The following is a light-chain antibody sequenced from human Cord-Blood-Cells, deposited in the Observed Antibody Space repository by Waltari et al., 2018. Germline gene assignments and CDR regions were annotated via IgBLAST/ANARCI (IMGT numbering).Light chain of an antibody. CDR2: DVS. CDR3: SSYTSSSTNWV. CDR1: SSDVGGYNY. Sequence: QSALTQPASVSGSPGQSITISCTGTSSDVGGYNYVSWYQQHPGKAPKLMIYDVSKRPPGVSNRFSGSKSGNTASLTISGLQAEDEADYYCSSYTSSSTNWVFGGGTKLTVL. J-gene: IGLJ3*02. V-gene: IGLV2-14*01.